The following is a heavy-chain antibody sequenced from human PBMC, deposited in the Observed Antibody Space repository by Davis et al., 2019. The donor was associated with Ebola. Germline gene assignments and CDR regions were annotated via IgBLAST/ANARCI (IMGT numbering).Heavy chain of an antibody. D-gene: IGHD1-26*01. CDR3: AKGMLLDGSAFTTRFDH. J-gene: IGHJ4*02. Sequence: GESLKISCAVSGFTFSSYWMHWVRQAPGKGLVWVSRINSDGSSTSYADSVKGRFTISRDNSKNTLYLQMNSLRAEDTAVYHCAKGMLLDGSAFTTRFDHWGPGILVSVSS. V-gene: IGHV3-74*01. CDR2: INSDGSST. CDR1: GFTFSSYW.